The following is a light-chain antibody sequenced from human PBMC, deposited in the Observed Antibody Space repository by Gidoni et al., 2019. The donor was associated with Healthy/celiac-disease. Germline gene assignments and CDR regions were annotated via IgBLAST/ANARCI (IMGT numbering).Light chain of an antibody. J-gene: IGKJ1*01. CDR3: QQSYSTPWT. V-gene: IGKV1-39*01. Sequence: DIQMTMTPPSLSASVGDRVTITCRASQSISSYLNWYQQKPGKAPKLLIYAASSLQLGVPSRFSGSGSGTDFTLTISSLRPENFAIYYCQQSYSTPWTFGQGPKLEIK. CDR1: QSISSY. CDR2: AAS.